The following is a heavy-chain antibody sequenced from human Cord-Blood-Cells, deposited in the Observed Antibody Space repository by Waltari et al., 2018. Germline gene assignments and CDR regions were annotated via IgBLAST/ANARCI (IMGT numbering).Heavy chain of an antibody. CDR3: ARADSSWFDY. CDR2: MKPNSSNT. CDR1: GYTFTSYD. J-gene: IGHJ4*02. D-gene: IGHD6-13*01. V-gene: IGHV1-8*02. Sequence: QVQLVQSGAEVKKPGASVKVSCKASGYTFTSYDINWVRQATGQGLEWMGWMKPNSSNTGYEQKVQGVVTMTRNTSISTAYMELSSLGSEDTAVYYCARADSSWFDYWGQGTLVTVSS.